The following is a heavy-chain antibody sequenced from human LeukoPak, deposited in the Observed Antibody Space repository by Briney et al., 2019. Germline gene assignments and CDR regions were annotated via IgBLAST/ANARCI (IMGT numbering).Heavy chain of an antibody. D-gene: IGHD2-8*01. V-gene: IGHV3-7*03. CDR2: VNRDGSET. CDR3: VRNNAMDV. Sequence: GGSLRLSCAASGFTLSNHWMTWVRQVPGRGPEWVANVNRDGSETYYLDSVKGRFTISRDNAKSSLNLQMNSLGAEDTALYYCVRNNAMDVWGQGTAVIVSS. CDR1: GFTLSNHW. J-gene: IGHJ6*02.